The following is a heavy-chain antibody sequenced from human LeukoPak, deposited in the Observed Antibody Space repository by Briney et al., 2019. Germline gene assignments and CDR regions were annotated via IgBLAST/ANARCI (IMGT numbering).Heavy chain of an antibody. D-gene: IGHD4-23*01. Sequence: GGSLRLSCAASGFTFSSYWMSWVRQAPGKGLEWVANIKQDESEKYYVDSVKGRFTFSRDNAKNSFYLQMNSLRGEDTAAYYCARIGGVWYFDLWGRGTLVTVSS. J-gene: IGHJ2*01. CDR1: GFTFSSYW. CDR2: IKQDESEK. CDR3: ARIGGVWYFDL. V-gene: IGHV3-7*01.